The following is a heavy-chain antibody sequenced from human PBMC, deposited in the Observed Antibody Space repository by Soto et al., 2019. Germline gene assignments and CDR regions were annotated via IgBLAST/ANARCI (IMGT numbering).Heavy chain of an antibody. CDR2: ISSSSSYK. J-gene: IGHJ4*02. CDR1: GFTFSIYS. D-gene: IGHD2-8*01. Sequence: GGSLRLSCAASGFTFSIYSMNWVRQAPGKGLEWVSSISSSSSYKYYADSVRGRFTISRDNANNSLFLQMNSLRAEDSAVYFCTKHLSNGSPDYWGQGTLVSVSS. V-gene: IGHV3-21*01. CDR3: TKHLSNGSPDY.